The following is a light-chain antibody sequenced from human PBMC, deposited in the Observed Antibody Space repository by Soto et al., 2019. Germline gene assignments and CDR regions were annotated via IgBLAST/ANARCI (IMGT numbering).Light chain of an antibody. V-gene: IGLV2-14*01. CDR2: EVR. CDR1: MRAVGAYNL. J-gene: IGLJ3*02. CDR3: SAYTARSTLV. Sequence: QSALTQTASVSGSAGQSITISCSGTMRAVGAYNLVSWYQQHPGTAPKLISYEVRNRPSGISSRFSGSRSGNTASLTISGLQSEDEGDYYFSAYTARSTLVFGGGTKLTV.